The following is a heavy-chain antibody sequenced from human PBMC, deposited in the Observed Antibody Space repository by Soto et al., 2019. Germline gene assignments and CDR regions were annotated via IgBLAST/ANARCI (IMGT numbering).Heavy chain of an antibody. CDR2: LYYSGST. Sequence: SETLSLTCIVSCGSISSSNYYWAWIRQSPGKGLEWVATLYYSGSTYSNPSLKSRVTISVDTSKNQFSLKLSSVTAADTAVYYCARVQWELMSYFDYWGLGTLVTVSS. V-gene: IGHV4-39*01. J-gene: IGHJ4*02. CDR1: CGSISSSNYY. CDR3: ARVQWELMSYFDY. D-gene: IGHD1-26*01.